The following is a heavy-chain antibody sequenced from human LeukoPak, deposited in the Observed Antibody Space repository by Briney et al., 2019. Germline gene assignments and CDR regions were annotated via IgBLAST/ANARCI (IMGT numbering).Heavy chain of an antibody. CDR3: ARAGSFRLTTTL. D-gene: IGHD4-17*01. CDR1: GGSTSPYY. V-gene: IGHV4-59*01. CDR2: ISYSGST. J-gene: IGHJ4*02. Sequence: PSETLSLTCAVSGGSTSPYYWMWIRQPPGKGLEWIGYISYSGSTSFNPSLKSRVTISLDTSTNRVSLKLSSVTAADTALYYCARAGSFRLTTTLWGQGTLVTVSS.